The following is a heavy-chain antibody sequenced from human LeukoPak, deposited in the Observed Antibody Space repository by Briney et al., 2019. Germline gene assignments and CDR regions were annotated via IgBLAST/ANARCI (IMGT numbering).Heavy chain of an antibody. CDR3: AKDRPNYHESDGHYYRRDGDY. V-gene: IGHV3-23*01. J-gene: IGHJ4*02. CDR1: GFTFRIYA. CDR2: ISSSGEYT. D-gene: IGHD3-22*01. Sequence: GESLRLSCAASGFTFRIYAMSWVRQAPGKGLEWVSSISSSGEYTYYEDSVKGRFTISRDNSKNTLYLQMNSLRAEDTAIYYCAKDRPNYHESDGHYYRRDGDYWGQGTLVTVSS.